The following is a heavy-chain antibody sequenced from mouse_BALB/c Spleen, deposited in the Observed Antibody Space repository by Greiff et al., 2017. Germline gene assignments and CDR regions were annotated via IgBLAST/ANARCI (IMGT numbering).Heavy chain of an antibody. CDR3: ARGALNWDWWYFDV. J-gene: IGHJ1*01. D-gene: IGHD4-1*02. Sequence: QVQLKQSGPELVKPGASVRISCKASGYTFTSYYIHWVKQRPGQGLEWIGWIYPGNVNTKYNEKFKGKATLTADKSSSTAYMQLSSLTSEDSAVYFCARGALNWDWWYFDVWGAGTTVTVSS. CDR1: GYTFTSYY. CDR2: IYPGNVNT. V-gene: IGHV1S56*01.